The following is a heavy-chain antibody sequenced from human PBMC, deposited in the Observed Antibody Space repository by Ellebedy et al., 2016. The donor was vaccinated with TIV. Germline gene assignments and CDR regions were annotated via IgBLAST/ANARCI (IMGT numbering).Heavy chain of an antibody. J-gene: IGHJ4*02. CDR1: GFTFASYA. CDR2: ISGPGDKT. V-gene: IGHV3-23*01. D-gene: IGHD3-10*01. CDR3: VRDMGSGGSYNYYFDY. Sequence: GESLKISXAASGFTFASYAMSWVRQAPGKAPEWVSTISGPGDKTYYAPSVKGRFTMSRDNSRKTLWLQMGSLRAEDTATYYCVRDMGSGGSYNYYFDYWGQGTLVTVSA.